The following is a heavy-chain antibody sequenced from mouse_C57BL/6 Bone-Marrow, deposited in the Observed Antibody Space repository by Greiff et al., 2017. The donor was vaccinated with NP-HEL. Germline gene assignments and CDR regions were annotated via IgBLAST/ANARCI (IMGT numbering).Heavy chain of an antibody. CDR2: IYPSDSET. J-gene: IGHJ1*03. CDR3: AREGDYYGNYVGWYFEV. CDR1: GYTFTSYW. D-gene: IGHD2-1*01. V-gene: IGHV1-61*01. Sequence: QVQLQQPGAELVRPGSSVKLSCKASGYTFTSYWMDWVKQRPGQGLEWIGNIYPSDSETHYNQKFKDKATLTVDKSSSTAYMQLSSLTSEDSAVYYCAREGDYYGNYVGWYFEVWGTGTTVTVSS.